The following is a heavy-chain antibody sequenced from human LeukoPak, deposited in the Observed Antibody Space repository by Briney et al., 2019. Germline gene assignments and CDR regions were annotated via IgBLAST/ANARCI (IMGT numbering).Heavy chain of an antibody. CDR2: IIPILGIA. J-gene: IGHJ5*02. CDR1: GGTFSSYT. Sequence: SVKVSYKASGGTFSSYTISWVRQAPGQGLEWMGRIIPILGIANYAQKFQGRVTITADKSTSTAYMELSSLRSEDTAVYYCARAEAYCSGGSCYTANWLDPWGQGTLVTVSS. V-gene: IGHV1-69*02. CDR3: ARAEAYCSGGSCYTANWLDP. D-gene: IGHD2-15*01.